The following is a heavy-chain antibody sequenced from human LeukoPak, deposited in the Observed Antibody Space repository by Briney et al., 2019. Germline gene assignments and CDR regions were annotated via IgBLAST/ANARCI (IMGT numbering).Heavy chain of an antibody. V-gene: IGHV4-59*01. Sequence: SETLSLTCTVSGGSISSYYWSWIRQPPGKGLEWIGYIYYSGSTNYNPSLKSRVTISVDTSKNQFSLKLSSVTAADTAVYYCARAPTVTTADWFDPWGQGTLVTVSS. CDR1: GGSISSYY. CDR2: IYYSGST. CDR3: ARAPTVTTADWFDP. D-gene: IGHD4-11*01. J-gene: IGHJ5*02.